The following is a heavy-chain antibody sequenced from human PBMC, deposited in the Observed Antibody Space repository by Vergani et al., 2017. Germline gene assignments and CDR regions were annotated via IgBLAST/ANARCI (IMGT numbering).Heavy chain of an antibody. D-gene: IGHD6-6*01. J-gene: IGHJ5*02. CDR3: AKDLGTSSGGGWFDP. CDR2: ISWNSNSI. Sequence: EVQLEESGGGLVLPGRSLRLSCVASGFTSAGYAMHWVRQAPGEGLGWVSGISWNSNSIGYADSVQGRFTISRDNAKNSLYLQMNSLRAEDTALYYCAKDLGTSSGGGWFDPWGQGTLVTVSS. V-gene: IGHV3-9*02. CDR1: GFTSAGYA.